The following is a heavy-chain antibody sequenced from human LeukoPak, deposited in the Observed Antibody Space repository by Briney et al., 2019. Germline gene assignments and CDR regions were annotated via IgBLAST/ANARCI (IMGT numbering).Heavy chain of an antibody. CDR2: INHSGST. Sequence: SETLSLTCAVYGGSFSGYYWSWIRQPPGKGLEWIGEINHSGSTNYNPSLESRVTISVDTSKNQFSLKLSSVTAADTAVYYCARHPYYYGSGSYSGFDYWGQGTLVTVSS. D-gene: IGHD3-10*01. CDR3: ARHPYYYGSGSYSGFDY. CDR1: GGSFSGYY. V-gene: IGHV4-34*01. J-gene: IGHJ4*02.